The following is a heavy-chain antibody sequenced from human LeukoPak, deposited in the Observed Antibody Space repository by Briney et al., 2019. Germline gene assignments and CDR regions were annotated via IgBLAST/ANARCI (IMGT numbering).Heavy chain of an antibody. J-gene: IGHJ3*02. Sequence: GAALEISWEGSGSIFTSYWIGGGRQMPGKGLEWMGIIYPGDSDTRYSPSFQGQVTISDDKSSSTAYLQWSSLKASDTAMYYCATRYGDYGDAFDIWGQGTMVTVSS. D-gene: IGHD4-17*01. CDR2: IYPGDSDT. V-gene: IGHV5-51*01. CDR1: GSIFTSYW. CDR3: ATRYGDYGDAFDI.